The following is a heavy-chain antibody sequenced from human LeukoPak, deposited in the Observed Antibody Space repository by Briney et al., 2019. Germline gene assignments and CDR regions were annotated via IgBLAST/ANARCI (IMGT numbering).Heavy chain of an antibody. D-gene: IGHD3-22*01. V-gene: IGHV1-2*02. CDR1: GYTFTGYY. J-gene: IGHJ4*02. CDR2: INPNSGGT. Sequence: ASVKVSCKASGYTFTGYYMHWVRQAPGQGLEWMGWINPNSGGTNYAQKFQGRVTMTRDTSISTAYMELSRLRSDDTAVYYCARAYYDSRPTNYFDYWGQGTLVTVSS. CDR3: ARAYYDSRPTNYFDY.